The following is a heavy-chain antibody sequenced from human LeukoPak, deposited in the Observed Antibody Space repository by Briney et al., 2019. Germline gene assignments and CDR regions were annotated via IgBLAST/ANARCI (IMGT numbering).Heavy chain of an antibody. Sequence: SVKVSCKASGGTFSSYAISWVRQAPGQGLEWMGGIIPIFGTANYAQKFQGRVTITADESTSTAYMELSSLRSEDTAMYYCARHDADCGGRSCYDWFDPWGQGTLVTVSS. J-gene: IGHJ5*02. D-gene: IGHD2-15*01. CDR3: ARHDADCGGRSCYDWFDP. CDR2: IIPIFGTA. V-gene: IGHV1-69*13. CDR1: GGTFSSYA.